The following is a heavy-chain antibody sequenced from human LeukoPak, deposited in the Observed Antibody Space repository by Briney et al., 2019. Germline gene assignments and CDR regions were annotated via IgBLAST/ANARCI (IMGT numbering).Heavy chain of an antibody. J-gene: IGHJ4*02. V-gene: IGHV4-39*07. Sequence: SETLSLTCTVSGGSISSSSYYWGWIRQPPGKGLEWIGSIYYSGSTYYNPSLKSRVTISVDTSKNQFSLKLSSVTAADTAVYYCARGQVDYDFWSGYFDYWGQGTLVTVSS. CDR3: ARGQVDYDFWSGYFDY. CDR1: GGSISSSSYY. CDR2: IYYSGST. D-gene: IGHD3-3*01.